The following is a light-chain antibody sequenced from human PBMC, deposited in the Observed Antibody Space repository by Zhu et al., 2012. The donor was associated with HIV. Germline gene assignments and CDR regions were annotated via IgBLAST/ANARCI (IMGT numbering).Light chain of an antibody. CDR2: QAT. CDR1: QSVSSW. CDR3: QQYSTFSLFT. J-gene: IGKJ3*01. Sequence: EIQLTQSPSTLSASVGDRVTITCRASQSVSSWLAWFQQKPGRAPSLLIYQATTLKSGVPSRFSGSGSETEFTLTISYVQPDDFATYYCQQYSTFSLFTFGPGTKVDIK. V-gene: IGKV1-5*03.